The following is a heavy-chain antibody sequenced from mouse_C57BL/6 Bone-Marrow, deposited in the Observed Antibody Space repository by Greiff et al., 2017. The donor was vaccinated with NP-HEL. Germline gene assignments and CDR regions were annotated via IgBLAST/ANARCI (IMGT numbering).Heavy chain of an antibody. J-gene: IGHJ3*01. CDR1: GYAFSNYW. CDR2: IYPGGGDT. Sequence: QVQLKQSGAELVKPGASVKISCKASGYAFSNYWMNWVKQRPGKGLEWIGQIYPGGGDTNYHGKFKDKATLTADKSSSTAYMQLSRLTSEDSAVYFCARGAYWGQGTLVTVSA. CDR3: ARGAY. V-gene: IGHV1-80*01.